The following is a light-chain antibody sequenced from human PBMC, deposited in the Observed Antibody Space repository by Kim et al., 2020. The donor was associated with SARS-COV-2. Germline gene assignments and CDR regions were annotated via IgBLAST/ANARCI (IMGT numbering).Light chain of an antibody. CDR3: QAWDSSTGV. J-gene: IGLJ1*01. V-gene: IGLV3-1*01. Sequence: SVSPGQTASITCSGDKLGDKYACWYQQKPGQSPVLVIYQDSKRPPGIPERFSGSNSGNTASLTISGTQARDEADYYCQAWDSSTGVFGTGTKVTVL. CDR1: KLGDKY. CDR2: QDS.